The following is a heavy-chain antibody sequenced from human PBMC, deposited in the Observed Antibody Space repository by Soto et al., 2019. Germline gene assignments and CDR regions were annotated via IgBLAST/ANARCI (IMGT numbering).Heavy chain of an antibody. CDR1: GFTFSSYA. CDR2: ISGSGGST. V-gene: IGHV3-23*01. Sequence: QSGGSLRLSCAASGFTFSSYAMSWVRQAPGKGLEWVSAISGSGGSTYYADSVKGRFTISRDNSKNTLYLQMNSLRAEDTAVYYCARLDSGSYSYYFDYWGQGTLVTVSS. CDR3: ARLDSGSYSYYFDY. D-gene: IGHD1-26*01. J-gene: IGHJ4*02.